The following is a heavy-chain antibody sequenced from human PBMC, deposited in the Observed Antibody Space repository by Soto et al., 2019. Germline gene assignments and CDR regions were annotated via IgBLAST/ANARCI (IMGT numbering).Heavy chain of an antibody. CDR3: ARERTTVTTNWFDP. Sequence: ASVKVSCKASGYTFTSYGISWVRQAPGQGLEWMGWISAYNGNTNYAQKLQGRVTMTTDTSTSTAYMELRSLRSDDTAVYYCARERTTVTTNWFDPWGQGTLVTVSS. CDR1: GYTFTSYG. J-gene: IGHJ5*02. V-gene: IGHV1-18*01. D-gene: IGHD4-17*01. CDR2: ISAYNGNT.